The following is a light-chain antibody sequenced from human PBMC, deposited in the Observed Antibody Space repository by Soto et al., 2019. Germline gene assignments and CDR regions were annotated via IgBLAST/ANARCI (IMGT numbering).Light chain of an antibody. CDR3: QQSFNTPWT. J-gene: IGKJ1*01. CDR1: QIISTY. Sequence: DIQMTQSPSSLSASVGDRVTMTCRASQIISTYLNWYQQIPGKAPKLLIYAASSLQRGAPSRFSGSGSGTEFTLVISGLQPEDFASYYCQQSFNTPWTFGQGTKVDIK. CDR2: AAS. V-gene: IGKV1-39*01.